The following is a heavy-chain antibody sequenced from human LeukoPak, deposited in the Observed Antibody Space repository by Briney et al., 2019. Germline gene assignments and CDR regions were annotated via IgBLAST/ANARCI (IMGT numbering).Heavy chain of an antibody. CDR1: GFTVSSNY. Sequence: GGSLRLSCAASGFTVSSNYMSWVRQAPGKGLEWVSVIYRGGSTYYADSVKGRFTISRDNSKNTLYLQMNSLRAEDTAVYYCAKHPVGATYYMDVWGKGTTVTISS. CDR2: IYRGGST. J-gene: IGHJ6*03. CDR3: AKHPVGATYYMDV. V-gene: IGHV3-53*01. D-gene: IGHD1-26*01.